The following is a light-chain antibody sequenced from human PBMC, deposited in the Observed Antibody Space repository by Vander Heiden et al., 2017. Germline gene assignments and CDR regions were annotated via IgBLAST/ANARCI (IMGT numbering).Light chain of an antibody. J-gene: IGLJ3*02. CDR2: STN. CDR3: VLYMGSGISV. Sequence: QNVVTQEPSFSVSPGGTVTLTCGLSSGSVSTSYYPSWYQQTPGQAPRMLIYSTNTRSSGVPDRFSGSILGNKAALTITGAQADDESDYYCVLYMGSGISVFGGGTKLTVL. CDR1: SGSVSTSYY. V-gene: IGLV8-61*01.